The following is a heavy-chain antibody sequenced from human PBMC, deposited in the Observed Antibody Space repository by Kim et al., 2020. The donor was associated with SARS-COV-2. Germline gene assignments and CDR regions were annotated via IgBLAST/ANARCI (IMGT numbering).Heavy chain of an antibody. CDR1: GFTFDDYA. D-gene: IGHD2-2*01. Sequence: GGSLRLSCAASGFTFDDYAMHWVRQAPGKGLEWVSGISWNSGSIGYADSVKGRFTISRDNAKNSLYLQMNSLRAEDTALYYCAKASSTSLPQRPSGAFD. CDR3: AKASSTSLPQRPSGAFD. CDR2: ISWNSGSI. J-gene: IGHJ3*02. V-gene: IGHV3-9*01.